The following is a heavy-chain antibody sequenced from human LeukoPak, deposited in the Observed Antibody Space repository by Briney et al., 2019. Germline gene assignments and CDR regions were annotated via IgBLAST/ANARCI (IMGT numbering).Heavy chain of an antibody. V-gene: IGHV3-11*01. CDR3: ATDGAGFDT. CDR2: INIGGTNT. Sequence: PEGSLRLSCAASGLTFSDYYMSWIRQAPGKGLEWLSYINIGGTNTHYADSVKGRFTISRDNAKKSLYLEMTNLRAEDTAVYYCATDGAGFDTWGQGVLVTVSS. J-gene: IGHJ5*02. CDR1: GLTFSDYY.